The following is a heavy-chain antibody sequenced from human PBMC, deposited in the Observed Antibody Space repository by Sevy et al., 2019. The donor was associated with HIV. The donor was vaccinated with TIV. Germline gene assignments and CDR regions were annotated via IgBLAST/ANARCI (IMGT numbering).Heavy chain of an antibody. J-gene: IGHJ4*02. Sequence: SETLSLTCTVSGGSISSYYWSWIRQPPGKGLEWIGYIYYSGSTNYNPSLKSRVTISVDTSKNQFSLKLSSVTAADTAVYYCARGHGWYIDYWGQGTLVTVSS. D-gene: IGHD6-19*01. CDR2: IYYSGST. V-gene: IGHV4-59*01. CDR3: ARGHGWYIDY. CDR1: GGSISSYY.